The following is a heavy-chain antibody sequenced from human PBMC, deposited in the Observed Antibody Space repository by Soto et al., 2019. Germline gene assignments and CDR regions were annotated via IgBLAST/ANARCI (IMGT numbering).Heavy chain of an antibody. V-gene: IGHV3-23*01. D-gene: IGHD6-13*01. J-gene: IGHJ2*01. Sequence: EVHLLESGGGLVQPGGSLRLSCAASGRTFRNYAMGWVRQAPGKGLEWVSAITATGDRAQYIDSVRGRFTISRDNSQNTLYMQMNSLRAEDTAVYYCAKDLRGPEAGTWYFDLWGRGSLVTVSS. CDR1: GRTFRNYA. CDR3: AKDLRGPEAGTWYFDL. CDR2: ITATGDRA.